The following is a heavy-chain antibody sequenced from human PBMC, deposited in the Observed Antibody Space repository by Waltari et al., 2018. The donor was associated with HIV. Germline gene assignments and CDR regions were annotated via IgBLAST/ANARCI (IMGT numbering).Heavy chain of an antibody. V-gene: IGHV1-2*06. CDR2: INPNSGGT. J-gene: IGHJ6*02. CDR3: ARGDYCSSTSCYINGMDV. D-gene: IGHD2-2*02. CDR1: AYPFTGSY. Sequence: QVQLVQSGAACKKPRASVQVSCTASAYPFTGSYIHWVRQAPGQGLDWMGRINPNSGGTNYAQKFQGRVTMTRDTSISTAYMELSRLRSDDTAVYYCARGDYCSSTSCYINGMDVWGQGTTVTVSS.